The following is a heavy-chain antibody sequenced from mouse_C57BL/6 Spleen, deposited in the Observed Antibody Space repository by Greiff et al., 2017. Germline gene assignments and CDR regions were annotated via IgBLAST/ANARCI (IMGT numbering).Heavy chain of an antibody. V-gene: IGHV1-72*01. CDR1: GYTFTSYW. Sequence: QVQLQQPGAELVKPGASVKLSCKASGYTFTSYWMHWVKQRPGRGLEWIGRIDPNSGGTKYTEKFKSKATLTVDKPSRTAYMPLSSLTSEDSAVYYCASNYGNYDYAMDYWGQGTSVTVSS. CDR2: IDPNSGGT. J-gene: IGHJ4*01. CDR3: ASNYGNYDYAMDY. D-gene: IGHD2-1*01.